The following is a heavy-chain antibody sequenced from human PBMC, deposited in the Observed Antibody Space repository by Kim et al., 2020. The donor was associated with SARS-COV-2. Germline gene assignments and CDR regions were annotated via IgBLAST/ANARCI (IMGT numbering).Heavy chain of an antibody. D-gene: IGHD3-9*01. CDR3: ARVGLFDILTGYYRRNGYYGMDV. CDR1: GGTFSSYA. Sequence: SVNVTRKATGGTFSSYAINWGRQPPGQGLERMGGIIPIFGTTNYAQKFQGRVTITADESTSTAYMELSSLRSEDTAVYYCARVGLFDILTGYYRRNGYYGMDVWGQGTTVTVSS. V-gene: IGHV1-69*13. J-gene: IGHJ6*02. CDR2: IIPIFGTT.